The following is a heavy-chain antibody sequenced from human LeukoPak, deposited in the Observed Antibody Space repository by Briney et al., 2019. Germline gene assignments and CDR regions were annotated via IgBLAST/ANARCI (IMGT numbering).Heavy chain of an antibody. CDR2: INAGNGNT. CDR1: GYTFTSYA. V-gene: IGHV1-3*01. Sequence: ASVKVSCKASGYTFTSYAMHWVRQAPGQRLEWMGWINAGNGNTKYSQEFQGRVTMTRDTSISTAYMELSRLRSDDTAVYYCARGSIVGEGPYFDYWGQGTLVTVSS. D-gene: IGHD1-26*01. J-gene: IGHJ4*02. CDR3: ARGSIVGEGPYFDY.